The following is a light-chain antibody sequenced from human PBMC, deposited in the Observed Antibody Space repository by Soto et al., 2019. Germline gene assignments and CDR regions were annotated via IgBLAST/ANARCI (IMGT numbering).Light chain of an antibody. J-gene: IGLJ2*01. CDR1: HSDVGGYNY. CDR2: EVN. Sequence: QAALTQPPSASGSLGQSVTISCTGTHSDVGGYNYVAWYQHHPGKAPKIRIYEVNKRPSGVPDRFSGSKSGNTASLTVSGLQAEDEADSHCRSYAGSNNVVFGGGTKLTVL. V-gene: IGLV2-8*01. CDR3: RSYAGSNNVV.